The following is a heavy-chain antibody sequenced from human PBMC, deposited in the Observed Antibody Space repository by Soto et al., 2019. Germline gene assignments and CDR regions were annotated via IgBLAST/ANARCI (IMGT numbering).Heavy chain of an antibody. Sequence: SETLSLTCSVSGGSMSEYFWSWIRQSLGKGLEWIGYIYYLGSTDYNPSLKSRVTISVDTSKRQFSLRLTSVTAADTAVYYCARHGYDGSGSPYPAYWGPGTQVTVSS. CDR3: ARHGYDGSGSPYPAY. CDR1: GGSMSEYF. D-gene: IGHD3-10*01. V-gene: IGHV4-59*01. CDR2: IYYLGST. J-gene: IGHJ4*02.